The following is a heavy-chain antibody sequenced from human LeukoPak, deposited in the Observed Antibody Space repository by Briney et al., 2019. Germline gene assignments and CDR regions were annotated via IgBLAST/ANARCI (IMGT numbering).Heavy chain of an antibody. Sequence: ASVKVSCKASGYTFTSYGISWVRQAPGKGLEWMGGFDPEDGETIYAQKFQGRVTMTEDTSTDTAYMELSSLRSEDTAVYYCATLYDFWSGYYSYFDYWGQGTLVTVSS. CDR2: FDPEDGET. CDR1: GYTFTSYG. J-gene: IGHJ4*02. V-gene: IGHV1-24*01. D-gene: IGHD3-3*01. CDR3: ATLYDFWSGYYSYFDY.